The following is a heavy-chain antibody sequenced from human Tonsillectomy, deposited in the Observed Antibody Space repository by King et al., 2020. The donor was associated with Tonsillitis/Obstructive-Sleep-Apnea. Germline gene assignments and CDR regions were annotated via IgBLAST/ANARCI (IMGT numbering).Heavy chain of an antibody. CDR3: AAVCGGDCHDAFDI. D-gene: IGHD2-21*01. Sequence: VQLVESGGGVVQPGRSLRLSCAASGFTFSSYGMHWVRQAPGKGLEWVAVISYDGSNKYYADSVKGRFTISRDNSKNTLYLQMNSLRAEDTAVYYRAAVCGGDCHDAFDIWGQGTMVTVSS. CDR1: GFTFSSYG. V-gene: IGHV3-30*03. J-gene: IGHJ3*02. CDR2: ISYDGSNK.